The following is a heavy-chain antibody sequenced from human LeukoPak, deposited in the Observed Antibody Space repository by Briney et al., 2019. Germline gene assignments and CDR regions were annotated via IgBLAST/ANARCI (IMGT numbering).Heavy chain of an antibody. D-gene: IGHD2-15*01. Sequence: SETLSLTCTVSGGSISSYYWSWIRQPPGKGLEWIGYIYYSGSANYNPSLKSRVTISVDTSKNQFSLKLSSVTAADTAVYYCARVRGSAEFHYMDVWGKGTTVTVSS. J-gene: IGHJ6*03. CDR3: ARVRGSAEFHYMDV. CDR1: GGSISSYY. V-gene: IGHV4-59*01. CDR2: IYYSGSA.